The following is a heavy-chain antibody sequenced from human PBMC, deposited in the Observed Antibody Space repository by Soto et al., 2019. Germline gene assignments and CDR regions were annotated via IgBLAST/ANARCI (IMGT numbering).Heavy chain of an antibody. D-gene: IGHD6-6*01. Sequence: GGSLRLSCAASGFTFSSYAMHWVRQAPGKGLEWVAVISYDGSNKYYADSVKGRFTISRDNSKNTLYLQMNSLRAEDTAVYYCARVVKAARRPGYYYGMDVWGQGTTVTVS. V-gene: IGHV3-30-3*01. CDR3: ARVVKAARRPGYYYGMDV. CDR1: GFTFSSYA. J-gene: IGHJ6*02. CDR2: ISYDGSNK.